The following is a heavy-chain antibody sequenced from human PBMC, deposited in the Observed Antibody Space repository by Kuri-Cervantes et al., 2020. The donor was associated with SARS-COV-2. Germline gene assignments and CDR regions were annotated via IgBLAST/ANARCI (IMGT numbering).Heavy chain of an antibody. CDR3: ARVLTIFGVPNRGMDV. V-gene: IGHV3-66*01. CDR1: GFTVSSNY. D-gene: IGHD3-3*01. Sequence: GGSLRLSCAASGFTVSSNYMSWVRQAPGKGLEWVSVIYSGGSTYYADSVKGRFTISRDNAKNSLYLQMNSLRAEDTAVYYCARVLTIFGVPNRGMDVWGQGTTVTVSS. CDR2: IYSGGST. J-gene: IGHJ6*02.